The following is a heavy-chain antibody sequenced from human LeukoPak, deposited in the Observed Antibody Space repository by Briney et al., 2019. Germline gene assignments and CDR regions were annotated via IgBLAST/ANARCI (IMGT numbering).Heavy chain of an antibody. D-gene: IGHD3-22*01. CDR3: AKATYYYDSSGYYEENYFDY. CDR1: GFTFSSYW. Sequence: GGSLRLSCAASGFTFSSYWMSWVRQAPGKGLERVSAISGSGGSTYYADSVKGRFTISRDNSKNTLYLQMNSLRAEDTAVYYCAKATYYYDSSGYYEENYFDYWGQGTLVTVSS. V-gene: IGHV3-23*01. CDR2: ISGSGGST. J-gene: IGHJ4*02.